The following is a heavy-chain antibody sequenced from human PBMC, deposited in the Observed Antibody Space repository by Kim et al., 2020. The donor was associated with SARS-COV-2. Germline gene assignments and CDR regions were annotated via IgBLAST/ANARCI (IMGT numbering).Heavy chain of an antibody. V-gene: IGHV3-48*02. D-gene: IGHD3-16*01. CDR3: ASDPRWGANDLDY. CDR1: GFIFNAYS. J-gene: IGHJ4*02. Sequence: GGSLRLSCAASGFIFNAYSMNWVRQAPGKGLEWVSYISSSGNMIYYADSVKGRFTISRDNAKSSLSLQMNSLRDEDTAVYYCASDPRWGANDLDYWGQGTLVTVSS. CDR2: ISSSGNMI.